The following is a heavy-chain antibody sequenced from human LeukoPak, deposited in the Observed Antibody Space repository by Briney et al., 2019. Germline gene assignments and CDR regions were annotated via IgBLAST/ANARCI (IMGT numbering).Heavy chain of an antibody. V-gene: IGHV5-10-1*01. D-gene: IGHD6-13*01. CDR1: GCSLTSYW. Sequence: GESLKISCKGSGCSLTSYWISWVRQMPGKGLEWMGRIDPSDAYTNYSPSFQGHVTISSDKSIKTAYLQWSSLKASDTAMYYCARHEGYSSSAEVYWGQGTLVTVSS. CDR3: ARHEGYSSSAEVY. J-gene: IGHJ4*02. CDR2: IDPSDAYT.